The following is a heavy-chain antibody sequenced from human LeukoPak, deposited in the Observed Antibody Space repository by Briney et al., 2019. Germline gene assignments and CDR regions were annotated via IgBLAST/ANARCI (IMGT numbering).Heavy chain of an antibody. J-gene: IGHJ5*02. CDR2: IYYSGST. CDR1: GGSISSSSYY. CDR3: ARGGYYCSSTSCNWFDP. D-gene: IGHD2-2*01. V-gene: IGHV4-39*07. Sequence: SETLSLTCTVSGGSISSSSYYWGWIRQPPGKGLEWIGSIYYSGSTYYNPSLKSRVTISVDTSKNQFSLKLSSVTAADTAVYYCARGGYYCSSTSCNWFDPWGQGTLVTVSS.